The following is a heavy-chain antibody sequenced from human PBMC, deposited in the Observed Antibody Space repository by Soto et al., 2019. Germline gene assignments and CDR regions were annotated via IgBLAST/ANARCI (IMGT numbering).Heavy chain of an antibody. J-gene: IGHJ6*02. CDR3: ASHRLLRFLEWLKSSGMDA. CDR2: INHSGST. CDR1: GGSFSGYY. D-gene: IGHD3-3*01. V-gene: IGHV4-34*01. Sequence: PSQTLSLTSAVYGGSFSGYYWSWILQPTGKWLEWIGEINHSGSTNYHPSLKSRVPISVDTSKNQFSLKLSSVTAADTAVYYCASHRLLRFLEWLKSSGMDAWGQGTTVTVSS.